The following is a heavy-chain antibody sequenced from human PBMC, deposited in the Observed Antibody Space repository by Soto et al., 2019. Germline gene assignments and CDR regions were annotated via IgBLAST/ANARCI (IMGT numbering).Heavy chain of an antibody. CDR2: IKQDGSEK. J-gene: IGHJ6*02. Sequence: GGSLRLSCAASGFTFSSYWMSWVRQAPGKGLEWVANIKQDGSEKYYVDSVKGRFTISRDNAKNSLYLQMNSLRAEDTAVYYCAARINYIVATIIDYYGMDVWGQGTTVTVSS. CDR3: AARINYIVATIIDYYGMDV. D-gene: IGHD5-12*01. CDR1: GFTFSSYW. V-gene: IGHV3-7*05.